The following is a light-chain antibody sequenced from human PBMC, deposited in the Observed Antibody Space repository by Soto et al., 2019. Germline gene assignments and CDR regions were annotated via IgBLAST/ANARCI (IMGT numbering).Light chain of an antibody. J-gene: IGKJ1*01. CDR3: QQYKTFPWT. Sequence: DIQMTQSPSTMSASVGDRVTITCRASQSISSWLAWYQQKPGKAPKGLIYKASNLERTVPSRFSGSGSETDFNLTINSLQPEEFATYYCQQYKTFPWTFGQGTKVELK. CDR1: QSISSW. V-gene: IGKV1-5*03. CDR2: KAS.